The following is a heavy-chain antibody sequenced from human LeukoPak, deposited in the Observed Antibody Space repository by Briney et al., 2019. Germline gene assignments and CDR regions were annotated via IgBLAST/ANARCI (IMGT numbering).Heavy chain of an antibody. Sequence: SVKVSCKASGGTFSSYTISWVRQAPGQGLEWMGRIIPILGIANYAQKFQGRVTITADKSTGTAYMELSSLRSEDTAVYYCARALWYMTTVTYNWFDPWGQGTLVTVSS. V-gene: IGHV1-69*02. CDR2: IIPILGIA. CDR3: ARALWYMTTVTYNWFDP. J-gene: IGHJ5*02. D-gene: IGHD4-11*01. CDR1: GGTFSSYT.